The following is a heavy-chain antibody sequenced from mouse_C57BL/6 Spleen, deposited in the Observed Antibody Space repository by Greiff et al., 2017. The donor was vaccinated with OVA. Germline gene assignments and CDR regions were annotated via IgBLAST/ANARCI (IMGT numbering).Heavy chain of an antibody. Sequence: VQLQQPGAELVKPGASVKLSCKASGYTFTSYWMQWVKQRPGQGLEWIGEIDPSDSYTNYNQKFKGKATLTVDTSSSTAYMQLSSLTSEDSAVYYCARRGYYGSSSFYAMDYWGQGTSVTVSS. CDR2: IDPSDSYT. CDR1: GYTFTSYW. D-gene: IGHD1-1*01. CDR3: ARRGYYGSSSFYAMDY. J-gene: IGHJ4*01. V-gene: IGHV1-50*01.